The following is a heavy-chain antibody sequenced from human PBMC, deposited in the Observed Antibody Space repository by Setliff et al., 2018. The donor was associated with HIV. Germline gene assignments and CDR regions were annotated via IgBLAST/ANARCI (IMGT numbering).Heavy chain of an antibody. Sequence: SETLSLTCAVSGGSSSSGYWSWIRQPPGKGLEWLGYIHNSGRTSYNPSLRSRLSMSVDTPNNQLSLQLSLLMNSLRAEDTAVYFCARDKDMTVAFDLWGQGTPVTVSS. CDR3: ARDKDMTVAFDL. D-gene: IGHD3-22*01. CDR2: IHNSGRT. CDR1: GGSSSSGY. J-gene: IGHJ4*02. V-gene: IGHV4-59*12.